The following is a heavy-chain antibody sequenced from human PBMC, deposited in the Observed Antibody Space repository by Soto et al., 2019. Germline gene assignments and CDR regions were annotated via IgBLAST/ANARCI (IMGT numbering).Heavy chain of an antibody. CDR2: SYSGNT. Sequence: QVQLQESDPGLVKPSETLSLTCTVSGGSVSSASYFWSWIRQPPGKGLEWIGDSYSGNTHYNPSLKSRVTISVDTSKNQFSLKLSSVTAADTAVYYCARVGGYEGVYWGQGTLVTVSS. CDR3: ARVGGYEGVY. J-gene: IGHJ4*02. V-gene: IGHV4-61*01. CDR1: GGSVSSASYF. D-gene: IGHD5-12*01.